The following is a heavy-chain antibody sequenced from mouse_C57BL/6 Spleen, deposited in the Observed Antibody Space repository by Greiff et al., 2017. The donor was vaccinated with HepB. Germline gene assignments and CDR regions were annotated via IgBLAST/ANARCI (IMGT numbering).Heavy chain of an antibody. CDR2: FYPGSGST. CDR3: ASETARSGDFDY. V-gene: IGHV1-55*01. CDR1: GYTFASYW. J-gene: IGHJ2*01. Sequence: QVQLQQPGAELVKPGASVKMSCKASGYTFASYWLTWVKQWPGQGLEGIGGFYPGSGSTNYNEKFKSKATLPVNTSSSTAYMQLSSLTSEDSAVYYCASETARSGDFDYWGQGTTLTVSS. D-gene: IGHD3-3*01.